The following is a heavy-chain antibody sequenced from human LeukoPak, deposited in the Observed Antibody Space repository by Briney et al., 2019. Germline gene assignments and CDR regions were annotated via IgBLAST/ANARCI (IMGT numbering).Heavy chain of an antibody. D-gene: IGHD1-26*01. CDR3: AGSYHLDY. Sequence: SETLSLTCTVSGGSISSGNYYWSWIRQPAGKGLEWIGRIHASGSTNYNPSLKSRVTISVDTTKNQFSLKLSSVTAADTAVYYCAGSYHLDYWGQGTLVTVS. J-gene: IGHJ4*02. CDR2: IHASGST. CDR1: GGSISSGNYY. V-gene: IGHV4-61*02.